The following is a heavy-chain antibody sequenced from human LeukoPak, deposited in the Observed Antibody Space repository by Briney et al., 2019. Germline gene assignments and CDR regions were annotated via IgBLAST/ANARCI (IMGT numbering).Heavy chain of an antibody. CDR3: ARDGFFEYYYYGMDV. J-gene: IGHJ6*02. D-gene: IGHD2/OR15-2a*01. CDR1: GFTFSSYE. Sequence: HPGGSLRLSCAASGFTFSSYEMNWVRQAPGKGLEWVSYISSSGSTIYYADSVKGRFTITRDNAKNSLYLQMNSLRAEDTAVYYCARDGFFEYYYYGMDVWGQGTTVTVSS. CDR2: ISSSGSTI. V-gene: IGHV3-48*03.